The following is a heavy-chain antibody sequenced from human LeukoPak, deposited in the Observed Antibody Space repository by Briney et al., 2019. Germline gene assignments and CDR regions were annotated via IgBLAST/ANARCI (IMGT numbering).Heavy chain of an antibody. V-gene: IGHV1-2*02. CDR1: GDSFTGYY. J-gene: IGHJ6*03. CDR2: INPNSGDT. CDR3: ARGGLRVMVYRLYYMDV. Sequence: GASVKVSCKASGDSFTGYYMHWVRQAPGQGLEWMGWINPNSGDTKYAQKFQGRVTMTRDTSISTAYMELTRLRSDDTAVYYCARGGLRVMVYRLYYMDVWGKGTTVTVSS. D-gene: IGHD2-8*01.